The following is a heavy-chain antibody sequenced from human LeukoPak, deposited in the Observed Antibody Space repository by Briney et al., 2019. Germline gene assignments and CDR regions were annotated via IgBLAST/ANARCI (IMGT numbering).Heavy chain of an antibody. CDR2: IYYSKNT. D-gene: IGHD5-18*01. V-gene: IGHV4-39*01. CDR1: GGSISSSSAY. Sequence: SETLSLTCTVSGGSISSSSAYWGWIRQPPGKGLEWIGSIYYSKNTYYNPSLKSRVTISADTSKNQLSLTLGSVSATDTAVYYCVSPRGFSYGYFDYWGQGTLVTVSS. J-gene: IGHJ4*02. CDR3: VSPRGFSYGYFDY.